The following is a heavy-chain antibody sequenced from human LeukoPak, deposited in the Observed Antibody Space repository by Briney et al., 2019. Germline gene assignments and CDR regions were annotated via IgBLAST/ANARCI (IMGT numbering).Heavy chain of an antibody. CDR1: GGSVTSGAYS. Sequence: PSQTLSLTCAVSGGSVTSGAYSWTWIRQPPGKGLEWIGYFYHSGSTYYNPSLKSRVTISVDRSKNQFSLKLGSVTAADTAVYYCASVPAAAHGGYFDFWGQGTLVTVSS. CDR2: FYHSGST. CDR3: ASVPAAAHGGYFDF. J-gene: IGHJ4*02. D-gene: IGHD6-13*01. V-gene: IGHV4-30-2*01.